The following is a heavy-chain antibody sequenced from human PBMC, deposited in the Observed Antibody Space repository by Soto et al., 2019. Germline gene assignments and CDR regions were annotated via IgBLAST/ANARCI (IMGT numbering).Heavy chain of an antibody. CDR3: AKGPTIFGVVITFEYYYGMDV. D-gene: IGHD3-3*01. J-gene: IGHJ6*02. CDR2: IKMDASEK. V-gene: IGHV3-7*03. CDR1: GFTFGSYW. Sequence: GGSLRLSCAASGFTFGSYWMSWVRQAPGKGLEWLATIKMDASEKKYVDSVKGRFTMSRDNAKNSLYLQMDSLRAEDTAVYYCAKGPTIFGVVITFEYYYGMDVWGQGTTVTVSS.